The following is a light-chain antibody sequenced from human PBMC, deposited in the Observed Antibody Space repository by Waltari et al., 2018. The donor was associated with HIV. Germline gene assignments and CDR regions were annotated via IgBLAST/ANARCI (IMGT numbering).Light chain of an antibody. V-gene: IGKV1-16*01. CDR2: ATS. CDR1: RAIGRS. Sequence: IQMAQSPASLSASIGDRVTITCRSCRAIGRSLAWFQQKPGQSPMALIYATSILHTGVPARINGSRSGTEFALTIANLEAADFGTYYCQQYDDLPRTFGGGT. CDR3: QQYDDLPRT. J-gene: IGKJ4*01.